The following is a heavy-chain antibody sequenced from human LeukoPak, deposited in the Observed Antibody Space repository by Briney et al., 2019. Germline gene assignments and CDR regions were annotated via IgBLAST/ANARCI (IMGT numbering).Heavy chain of an antibody. J-gene: IGHJ4*02. V-gene: IGHV3-23*01. Sequence: PGGSLRLSCAASGFTFSSYAMSWVRQAPGKGLEWVSAISGSGGSTYYADSVKGRFTISRDNSKNTLYLQMNSLRAEDTAVYYCARDVLYDYVWGSYRWGYDYWGQGNLVTVSS. D-gene: IGHD3-16*02. CDR3: ARDVLYDYVWGSYRWGYDY. CDR1: GFTFSSYA. CDR2: ISGSGGST.